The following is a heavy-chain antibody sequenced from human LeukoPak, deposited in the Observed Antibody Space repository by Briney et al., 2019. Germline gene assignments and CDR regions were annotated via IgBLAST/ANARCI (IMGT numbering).Heavy chain of an antibody. CDR1: GFTFSSYA. CDR2: ISGSGASA. V-gene: IGHV3-23*01. CDR3: AKCGVSTVSEFDY. J-gene: IGHJ4*02. D-gene: IGHD4-17*01. Sequence: PGGSLRLSCAASGFTFSSYAMSWVRPAPGKGLEWVSGISGSGASADYADSVKSRFTISRDNSRNTLFLQINGLRVEATAVYYCAKCGVSTVSEFDYWGQGTLVTVSS.